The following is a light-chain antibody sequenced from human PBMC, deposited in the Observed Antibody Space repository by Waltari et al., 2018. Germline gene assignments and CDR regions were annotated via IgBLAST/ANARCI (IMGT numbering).Light chain of an antibody. Sequence: IVLTQSPATLSASPAARATLSCRASQSVSSNYLAGYQQRPGQAPRLLIYGGSSRATGIPDRFSGSGSGTDFTLTISRLEPEDFVVYYCQQFGRSPLTFGGGTKVDIK. CDR1: QSVSSNY. J-gene: IGKJ4*01. V-gene: IGKV3-20*01. CDR3: QQFGRSPLT. CDR2: GGS.